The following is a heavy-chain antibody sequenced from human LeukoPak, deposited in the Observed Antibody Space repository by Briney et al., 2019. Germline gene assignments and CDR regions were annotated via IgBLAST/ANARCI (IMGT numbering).Heavy chain of an antibody. Sequence: GGSLRLSCAASGFTFSSYAMSWVRQAPGKGLEWVSAISGSGGSTYYADSVKGRFTISRDNSKNTLYLQMNSLRAEDTAVYYCAKTVGRYYYYYYYGMDVWGQGTTVTVSS. J-gene: IGHJ6*02. V-gene: IGHV3-23*01. CDR3: AKTVGRYYYYYYYGMDV. CDR1: GFTFSSYA. CDR2: ISGSGGST. D-gene: IGHD2-15*01.